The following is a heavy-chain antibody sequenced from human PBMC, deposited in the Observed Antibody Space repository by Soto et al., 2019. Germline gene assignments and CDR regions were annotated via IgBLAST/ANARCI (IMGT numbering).Heavy chain of an antibody. CDR3: ARVPRMVATFTSHWEPSDY. Sequence: QVQLVQSGAEVKKPGSSVKVSCKASGGTFSSYAISWVRQAPGQGLEWMGGIIPIFGTANYAQKFQGRVTITADESTSTAYMELSSLRSEDTAVYYSARVPRMVATFTSHWEPSDYWGQGTLVTVSS. V-gene: IGHV1-69*01. CDR1: GGTFSSYA. J-gene: IGHJ4*02. D-gene: IGHD5-12*01. CDR2: IIPIFGTA.